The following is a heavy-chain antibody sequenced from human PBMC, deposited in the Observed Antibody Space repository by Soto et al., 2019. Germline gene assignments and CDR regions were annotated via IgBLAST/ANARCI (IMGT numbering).Heavy chain of an antibody. V-gene: IGHV3-48*01. CDR1: GFTFSSYS. CDR2: ISSSSSTI. CDR3: ARGPSPHDYGDWYFDY. Sequence: GGSLRLSCAASGFTFSSYSMNWVRQAPGKGLEWVSYISSSSSTIYYADSVKGRFTISRDNAKNSLYLQMNSLRAEDTAVYYCARGPSPHDYGDWYFDYWGQGTLVTVS. J-gene: IGHJ4*02. D-gene: IGHD4-17*01.